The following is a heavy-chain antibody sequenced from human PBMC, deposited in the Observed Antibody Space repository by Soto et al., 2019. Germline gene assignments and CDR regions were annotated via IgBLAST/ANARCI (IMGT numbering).Heavy chain of an antibody. CDR1: GFTFSSYA. D-gene: IGHD5-12*01. CDR2: ITGSGGST. Sequence: EVQLLESGGGLVQPGGSLRLSCAASGFTFSSYAMSWVRQAPGKGLEWVSAITGSGGSTYYADSVKGRFTISRDNSKNTLYLQMNSLRADDTAVYYCAKDRNKWLRFDLAYWGQGTPVTFSS. V-gene: IGHV3-23*01. J-gene: IGHJ4*02. CDR3: AKDRNKWLRFDLAY.